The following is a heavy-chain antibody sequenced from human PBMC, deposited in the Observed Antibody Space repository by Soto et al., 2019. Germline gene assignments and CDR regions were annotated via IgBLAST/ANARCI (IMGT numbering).Heavy chain of an antibody. CDR2: IIPVVGTA. CDR1: GGTFSSHA. J-gene: IGHJ4*02. CDR3: ARFNASESYYSERFPTSQHFDN. V-gene: IGHV1-69*13. Sequence: ASVKVSCKASGGTFSSHAISWVRQAPGHGLEWMGGIIPVVGTANYAQKFQGRVTITADESTSTGYIEVNGLRTEDTAVYYCARFNASESYYSERFPTSQHFDNWGRGTLVTVSS. D-gene: IGHD3-10*01.